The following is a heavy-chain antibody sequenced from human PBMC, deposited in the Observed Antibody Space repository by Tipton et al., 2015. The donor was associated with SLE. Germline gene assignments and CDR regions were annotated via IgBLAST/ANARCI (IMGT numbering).Heavy chain of an antibody. CDR2: IYYSGST. CDR3: ARGPPFMEWERNWFDP. D-gene: IGHD3-3*02. J-gene: IGHJ5*02. CDR1: GGSISSYY. V-gene: IGHV4-59*01. Sequence: TLSLTCTVSGGSISSYYWSWIRQPPGKGLEWIGYIYYSGSTNYIPSLKSRVTISVDRSKNQFSLKLTSVTAADTAVYYCARGPPFMEWERNWFDPWGQGTQVTVSS.